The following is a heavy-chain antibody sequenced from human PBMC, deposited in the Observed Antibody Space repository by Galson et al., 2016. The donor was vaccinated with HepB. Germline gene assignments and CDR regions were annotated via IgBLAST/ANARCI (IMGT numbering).Heavy chain of an antibody. Sequence: SLRLSCAASGFIFNAYAIHWVRQAPGKGLEFVSAISGNGGTTHYPDSVKGRFTISRDNSKNTLYLQMSSLRADDTAVYYCVRDQGWYNHWGQGTLVTGSS. D-gene: IGHD6-19*01. V-gene: IGHV3-64D*06. J-gene: IGHJ5*02. CDR2: ISGNGGTT. CDR3: VRDQGWYNH. CDR1: GFIFNAYA.